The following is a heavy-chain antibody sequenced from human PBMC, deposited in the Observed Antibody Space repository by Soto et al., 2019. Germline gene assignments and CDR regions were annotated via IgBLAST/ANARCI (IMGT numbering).Heavy chain of an antibody. J-gene: IGHJ4*02. D-gene: IGHD3-10*01. CDR3: ARVGYYGSGSIAGGFDC. Sequence: LRLSCAASGFTVSSNYMSWVRQAPGKGLEWVSVIYSGGSTYYADSVKGRFTISRDNSKNTLYLQMNSLRAEDTAVYYCARVGYYGSGSIAGGFDCWGQGTLVTVSS. CDR1: GFTVSSNY. V-gene: IGHV3-53*01. CDR2: IYSGGST.